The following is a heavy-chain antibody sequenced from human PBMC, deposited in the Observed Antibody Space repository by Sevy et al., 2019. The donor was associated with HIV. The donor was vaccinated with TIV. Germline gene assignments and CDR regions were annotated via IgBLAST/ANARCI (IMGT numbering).Heavy chain of an antibody. J-gene: IGHJ4*02. V-gene: IGHV1-69*13. CDR2: IIPIFGTA. Sequence: ASVKVSCKASGGTFSSYAISWVRQAPGQGLEWMGGIIPIFGTANYSQKFQGRVTITADESTSTAYMELSSLRSEDTAVYYCARGAWGVTSPPNYFDYWGQGTLVTVSS. CDR1: GGTFSSYA. CDR3: ARGAWGVTSPPNYFDY. D-gene: IGHD3-10*01.